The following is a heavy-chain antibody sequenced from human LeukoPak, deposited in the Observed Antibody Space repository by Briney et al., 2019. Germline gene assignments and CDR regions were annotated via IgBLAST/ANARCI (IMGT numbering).Heavy chain of an antibody. V-gene: IGHV3-23*01. Sequence: GGSLRLSCAASGFTFSTYGMHWVRQAPGKGLEWVSAISGSGGSTYYADSVKGRFTISRDNSKNTLYLQMNSLRAEDTAVYYCADYGVASYRFRVDYWGQGTLVTVSS. CDR1: GFTFSTYG. D-gene: IGHD4-17*01. CDR2: ISGSGGST. J-gene: IGHJ4*02. CDR3: ADYGVASYRFRVDY.